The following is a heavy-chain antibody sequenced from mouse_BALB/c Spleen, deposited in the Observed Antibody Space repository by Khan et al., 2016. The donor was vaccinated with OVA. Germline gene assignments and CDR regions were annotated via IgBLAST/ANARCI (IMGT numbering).Heavy chain of an antibody. Sequence: EVQLVESEGDSVKPGGSLKLSCAASGFTFSSYSMSLVRQTPDKRLEWVATMSSGGDYTYYPDGVKGRFTISRDNAKNTLYLQMSSRRSEDTAMYYCASHLTGSFAYWGQGTLVTVSA. V-gene: IGHV5-6*01. J-gene: IGHJ3*01. CDR1: GFTFSSYS. CDR3: ASHLTGSFAY. CDR2: MSSGGDYT. D-gene: IGHD4-1*01.